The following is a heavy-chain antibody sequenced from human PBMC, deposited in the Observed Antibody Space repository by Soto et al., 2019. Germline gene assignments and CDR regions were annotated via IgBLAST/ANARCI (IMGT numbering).Heavy chain of an antibody. CDR1: GFTFSSYW. CDR2: INSDGSST. CDR3: VRTSLVVAAATREDY. J-gene: IGHJ4*02. Sequence: EVQLVESGGGLVQPGESLRLSCAASGFTFSSYWMHWVRQAPGKGLVWVSRINSDGSSTSYAGSVKGRFTISRDNAKNRLYLQMNRLRAEDTAVYYCVRTSLVVAAATREDYWGQGTLVTVSS. V-gene: IGHV3-74*01. D-gene: IGHD2-15*01.